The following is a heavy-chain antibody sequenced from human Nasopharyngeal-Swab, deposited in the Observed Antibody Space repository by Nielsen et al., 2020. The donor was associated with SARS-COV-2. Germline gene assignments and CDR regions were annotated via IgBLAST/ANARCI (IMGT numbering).Heavy chain of an antibody. J-gene: IGHJ4*02. V-gene: IGHV3-23*01. CDR3: AKVPRPGFDSGPDY. CDR2: ISGNGGET. D-gene: IGHD6-19*01. Sequence: GGSLTLSCAASGFTFINYAMSCVRQPPGKGLEWISLISGNGGETFYGDSVEGRFTISRENSKNIMYLQMNSLRAEDTAVYYCAKVPRPGFDSGPDYWGQGALVTVSS. CDR1: GFTFINYA.